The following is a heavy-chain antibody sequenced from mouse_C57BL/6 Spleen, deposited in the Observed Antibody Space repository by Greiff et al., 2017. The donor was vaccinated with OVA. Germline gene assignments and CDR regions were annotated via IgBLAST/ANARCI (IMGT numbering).Heavy chain of an antibody. CDR3: AREAAQAYYYAMDY. V-gene: IGHV1-50*01. D-gene: IGHD3-2*02. J-gene: IGHJ4*01. CDR2: IDPSDSYT. CDR1: GYTFTSYW. Sequence: VQLQQSGAELVKPGASVKLSCKASGYTFTSYWMQWVKQRPGQGLEWIGEIDPSDSYTNYNQKFKGKATLTVDTSSSTAYMQLSSLTSEDSAVYYCAREAAQAYYYAMDYWGQGTSVTVSS.